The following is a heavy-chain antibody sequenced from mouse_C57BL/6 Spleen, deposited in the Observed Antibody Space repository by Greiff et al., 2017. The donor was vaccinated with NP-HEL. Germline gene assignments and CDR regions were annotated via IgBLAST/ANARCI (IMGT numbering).Heavy chain of an antibody. V-gene: IGHV1-85*01. CDR2: IYPRDGST. CDR1: GYTFTSYD. Sequence: VQLQESGPELVKPGASVKLSCKASGYTFTSYDINWVKQRPGQGLEWIGWIYPRDGSTKYNEKFKGKATLTVDTSSSTAYMELHSLTSEDSAVYFCARRVVDYAMDYLGQGTSVTVSS. D-gene: IGHD1-1*01. CDR3: ARRVVDYAMDY. J-gene: IGHJ4*01.